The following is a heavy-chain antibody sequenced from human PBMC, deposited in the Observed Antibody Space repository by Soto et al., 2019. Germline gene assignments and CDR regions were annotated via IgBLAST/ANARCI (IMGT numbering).Heavy chain of an antibody. Sequence: ASVKVSCKASGYTFTSYDINWVRQATGQGLEWMGWMNANSGNTGYAQKFQGRVTMTTDTSTSTAYMELSSLRSDDTAVYYCASTRIAAAVTDAFDIWGQGTMVTVS. CDR3: ASTRIAAAVTDAFDI. J-gene: IGHJ3*02. CDR1: GYTFTSYD. CDR2: MNANSGNT. V-gene: IGHV1-8*01. D-gene: IGHD6-13*01.